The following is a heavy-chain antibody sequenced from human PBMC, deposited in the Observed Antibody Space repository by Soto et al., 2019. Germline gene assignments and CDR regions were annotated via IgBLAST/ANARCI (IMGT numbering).Heavy chain of an antibody. J-gene: IGHJ4*02. CDR3: ARGRRGYSYGYVY. CDR1: GGSFSGYY. V-gene: IGHV4-34*01. Sequence: PSETLSLTCAVYGGSFSGYYWSWIRQPPGKGLEWIGEINHSGSTNYNPSLKSRVTISVGTSKNQFSLKLSSVTAADTAVYYCARGRRGYSYGYVYWGQGTLVTVSS. D-gene: IGHD5-18*01. CDR2: INHSGST.